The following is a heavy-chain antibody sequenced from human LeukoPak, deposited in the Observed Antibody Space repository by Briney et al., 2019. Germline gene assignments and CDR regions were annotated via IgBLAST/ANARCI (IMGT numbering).Heavy chain of an antibody. CDR2: INTNTGNP. V-gene: IGHV7-4-1*02. CDR1: GYTFTGYY. CDR3: ARDIDWGAFDA. J-gene: IGHJ5*02. D-gene: IGHD3-9*01. Sequence: ASVRVSCTASGYTFTGYYIHWVRQAPGQGLEWMGWINTNTGNPTYAQGFTGRFVFSLDTSVSTAYLQISSLKAEDTALYYCARDIDWGAFDAGGQGTLVTVSA.